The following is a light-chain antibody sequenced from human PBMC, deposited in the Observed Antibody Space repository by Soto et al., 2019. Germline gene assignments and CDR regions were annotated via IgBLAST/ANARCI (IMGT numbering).Light chain of an antibody. CDR3: QQGNSLSLT. CDR1: QSISSW. Sequence: DIQMTQSPSTLSASVGDRVNITCRASQSISSWLAWYQQKPGKAPKLLIYAASILQSRVPPRFSGSGSGTDFTLTISSLQPEDFATYYCQQGNSLSLTFGGGTKVDIK. V-gene: IGKV1-12*01. CDR2: AAS. J-gene: IGKJ4*01.